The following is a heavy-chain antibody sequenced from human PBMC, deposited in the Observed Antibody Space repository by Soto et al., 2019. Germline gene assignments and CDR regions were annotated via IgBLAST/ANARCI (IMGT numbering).Heavy chain of an antibody. CDR2: IYYSGST. Sequence: SETLSLTCTVSGGSISSSSYYWGWIRQPPGKGLEWIGSIYYSGSTYYNPSLKSRVTISVDTSKNQFSLKLSSVTAADTAVYYCARAWKCGGDCSEFDYWGQGTLVTVSS. V-gene: IGHV4-39*01. CDR3: ARAWKCGGDCSEFDY. J-gene: IGHJ4*02. D-gene: IGHD2-21*01. CDR1: GGSISSSSYY.